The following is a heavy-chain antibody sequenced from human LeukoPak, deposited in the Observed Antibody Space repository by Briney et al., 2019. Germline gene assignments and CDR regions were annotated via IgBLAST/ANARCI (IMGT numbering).Heavy chain of an antibody. J-gene: IGHJ4*02. CDR2: IYYSGST. Sequence: PSETLSLTCTVSGGSISSGGYYWSWIRQHPGKGLEWIGYIYYSGSTYYNPSLKSRVTISVDTSKNQFSLKLSSVTAADTAVYYRAREGYRQPLDYWGQGTLVTVSS. CDR3: AREGYRQPLDY. CDR1: GGSISSGGYY. D-gene: IGHD6-13*01. V-gene: IGHV4-31*03.